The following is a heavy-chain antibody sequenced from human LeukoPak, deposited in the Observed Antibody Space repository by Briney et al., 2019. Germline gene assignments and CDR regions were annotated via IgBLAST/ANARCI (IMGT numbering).Heavy chain of an antibody. Sequence: PETLSLTCTVSGDSISNYYWSWIRQPPGKGLEWIGYIYTSGSTNYNPSLKSRVTISVDRSKNQFSLKLTSVTAADTAVYYCARARESMTTSGSFFDFWGQGALVTVSS. D-gene: IGHD3-16*01. CDR3: ARARESMTTSGSFFDF. CDR1: GDSISNYY. V-gene: IGHV4-4*09. J-gene: IGHJ4*02. CDR2: IYTSGST.